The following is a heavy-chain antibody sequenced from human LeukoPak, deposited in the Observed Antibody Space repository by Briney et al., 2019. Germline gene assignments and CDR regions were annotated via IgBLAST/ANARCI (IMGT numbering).Heavy chain of an antibody. D-gene: IGHD4-17*01. CDR3: AKGHMTTVTTAFDY. V-gene: IGHV3-30*02. Sequence: GGSLRLSCAASGFTFSSYGMHWVRQAPGKGLEWVAFIRYDGSNKYYADSVKGRFTISRDNSKNTLYLQMNSLRAEDTAVYYCAKGHMTTVTTAFDYWGQGTLVTVSS. J-gene: IGHJ4*02. CDR1: GFTFSSYG. CDR2: IRYDGSNK.